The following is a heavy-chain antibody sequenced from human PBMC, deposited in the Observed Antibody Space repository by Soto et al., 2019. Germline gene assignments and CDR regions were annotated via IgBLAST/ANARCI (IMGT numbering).Heavy chain of an antibody. CDR2: IYYSGST. CDR3: ARRPMIAAAGTSGYYYGMDV. Sequence: SETLSLTCTVSGGSISSTIYYWGWIRQPPGKGLEWIGSIYYSGSTYYNPSLKSRVTIAVDTSKNQFSLKLSSVTAADTAVYYCARRPMIAAAGTSGYYYGMDVWGQGTTVTVSS. J-gene: IGHJ6*02. D-gene: IGHD6-13*01. V-gene: IGHV4-39*01. CDR1: GGSISSTIYY.